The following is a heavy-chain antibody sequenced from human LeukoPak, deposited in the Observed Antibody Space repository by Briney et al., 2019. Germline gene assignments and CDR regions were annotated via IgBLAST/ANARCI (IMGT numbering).Heavy chain of an antibody. CDR3: ARRDIVVVVSASDY. Sequence: PGGSLRLSCAASGFTFSDYFFTWIRQAPGKGLEWVSGISASGTSIYYSDSVKGRFTISRDNAKNSLYLQMNSLRVDDTAVYYCARRDIVVVVSASDYWGQGTLVTVSS. CDR1: GFTFSDYF. CDR2: ISASGTSI. V-gene: IGHV3-11*01. J-gene: IGHJ4*02. D-gene: IGHD2-15*01.